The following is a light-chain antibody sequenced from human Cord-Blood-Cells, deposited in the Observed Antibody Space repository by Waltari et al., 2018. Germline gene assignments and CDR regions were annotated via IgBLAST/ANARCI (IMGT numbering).Light chain of an antibody. CDR1: QSISSY. CDR3: QQSYSTPWT. CDR2: AAS. V-gene: IGKV1-39*01. Sequence: DIQMTQSPSSLSASVGDRVTITCRASQSISSYLNWYQQKPGKVPKLLIYAASSLQSGVPSRFSGSGSGTDFTLTISSLQPEDFATYHCQQSYSTPWTFGQGTKVEIK. J-gene: IGKJ1*01.